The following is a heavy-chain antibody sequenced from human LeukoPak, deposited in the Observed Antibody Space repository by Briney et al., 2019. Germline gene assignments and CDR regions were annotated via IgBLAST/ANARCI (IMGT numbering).Heavy chain of an antibody. Sequence: GRSLRLSCAASGFTFDDYGMSWVRQAPGKGLEWVSGINWTGGGTAYTDSVKGRFTISRDNAKNSLYLQMNSLRPEDTALYHCARGDWNYVKRFDYWGQGTLVTVSS. D-gene: IGHD1-7*01. CDR2: INWTGGGT. V-gene: IGHV3-20*01. J-gene: IGHJ4*02. CDR3: ARGDWNYVKRFDY. CDR1: GFTFDDYG.